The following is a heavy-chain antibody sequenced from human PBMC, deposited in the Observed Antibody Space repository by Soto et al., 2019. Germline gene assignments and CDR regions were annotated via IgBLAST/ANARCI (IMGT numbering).Heavy chain of an antibody. J-gene: IGHJ6*02. Sequence: SETLSLTCAVYGGSFSGYYWSWIRQPPGKGLEWIGEINHSGSTNYNPSLKSRVTISVDTSKNQFSLKLSSVTAADTAVYYCARVFRDYYYYGMDVWGQGTTVTVSS. D-gene: IGHD3-3*01. V-gene: IGHV4-34*01. CDR2: INHSGST. CDR1: GGSFSGYY. CDR3: ARVFRDYYYYGMDV.